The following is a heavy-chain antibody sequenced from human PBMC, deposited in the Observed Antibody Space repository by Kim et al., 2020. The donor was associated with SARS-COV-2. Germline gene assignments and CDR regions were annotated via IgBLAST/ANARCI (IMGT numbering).Heavy chain of an antibody. V-gene: IGHV4-34*01. CDR1: GGSFSGYY. CDR3: ARGRGGNTRLGERTQSWFDP. CDR2: INHSGST. J-gene: IGHJ5*02. D-gene: IGHD3-16*01. Sequence: SETLSLTCAVYGGSFSGYYWSWIRQPPGKGLEWIGEINHSGSTNYNPSLKSRVTISVDTSKNQFSLKLSSVTAADTAVYYCARGRGGNTRLGERTQSWFDPWGQGTLVTVSS.